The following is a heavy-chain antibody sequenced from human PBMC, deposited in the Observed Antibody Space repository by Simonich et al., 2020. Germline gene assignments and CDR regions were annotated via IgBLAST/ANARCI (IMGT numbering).Heavy chain of an antibody. Sequence: EVQLVESGGGLVKPGGSLRLSCAASGFTFSSYSMNWVRQAPGKVLEWVSSISSSSSYIFYADSVKGRFTISRYNAKNSRYLQMNSRRAEDTAVYYCARWIAVAGTGAYGMDVWGQGTTVTVSS. CDR1: GFTFSSYS. V-gene: IGHV3-21*01. CDR2: ISSSSSYI. D-gene: IGHD6-19*01. CDR3: ARWIAVAGTGAYGMDV. J-gene: IGHJ6*02.